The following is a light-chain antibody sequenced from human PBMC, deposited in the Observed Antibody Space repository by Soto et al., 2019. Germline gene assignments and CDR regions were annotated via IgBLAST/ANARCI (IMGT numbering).Light chain of an antibody. V-gene: IGKV3-20*01. J-gene: IGKJ1*01. CDR2: GAS. CDR1: QSVDSRY. CDR3: QHYGSSPKT. Sequence: ETVLTQSPGTLSLSPGERASLSCRASQSVDSRYLAWYQQKPGQAPRLLIYGASSRATGIPDRFSGSGSGTDFSLTISRLEPEDFAVYYCQHYGSSPKTFGQGTKVDIK.